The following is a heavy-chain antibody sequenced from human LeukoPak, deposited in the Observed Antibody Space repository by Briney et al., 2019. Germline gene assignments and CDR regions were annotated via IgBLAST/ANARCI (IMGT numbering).Heavy chain of an antibody. CDR1: GFTVSSNY. J-gene: IGHJ3*02. CDR3: ARESYDAFDI. CDR2: IYSGGST. V-gene: IGHV3-53*04. Sequence: GGSLRLSCAASGFTVSSNYMSWVRQAPGKGLEWVSVIYSGGSTYYADSVKGRFTISRHNSKNTLYLQMNSLRAEDTAVYHCARESYDAFDIWGQGTMVTVSS.